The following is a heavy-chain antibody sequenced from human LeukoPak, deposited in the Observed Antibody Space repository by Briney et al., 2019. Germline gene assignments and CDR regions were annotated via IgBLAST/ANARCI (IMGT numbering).Heavy chain of an antibody. CDR2: IYYSGST. V-gene: IGHV4-39*07. D-gene: IGHD2-2*01. CDR1: GGSISSSSYY. J-gene: IGHJ6*03. Sequence: PSETLSLTCTVSGGSISSSSYYWGWIRQPPGKGLEWIGSIYYSGSTNYNPSLSSRVTLSVDTSKNQFSLRLSSVTAADTAVYYCARGYASPWVYYYYMDVWGKGTTVTVSS. CDR3: ARGYASPWVYYYYMDV.